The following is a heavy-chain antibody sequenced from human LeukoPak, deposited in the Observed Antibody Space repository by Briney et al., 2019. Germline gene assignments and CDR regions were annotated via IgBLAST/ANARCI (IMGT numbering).Heavy chain of an antibody. CDR2: ISASGSGT. CDR3: AKVTTDCSSTSRFLLYAHDC. Sequence: PRGSLRLSSAPSGFTCNISAANWVRQAPGKGLEWVSSISASGSGTFYADSVKGRFAISRDNSRNMVFLLMNTLRAEDTAIYYCAKVTTDCSSTSRFLLYAHDCRGQGTMVAVSS. CDR1: GFTCNISA. D-gene: IGHD2-2*01. V-gene: IGHV3-23*01. J-gene: IGHJ3*01.